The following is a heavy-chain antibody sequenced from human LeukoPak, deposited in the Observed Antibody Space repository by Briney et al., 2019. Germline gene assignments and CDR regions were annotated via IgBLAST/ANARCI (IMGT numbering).Heavy chain of an antibody. V-gene: IGHV3-23*01. D-gene: IGHD2-15*01. CDR3: AKFAYCSGGSCYSASNAFDI. Sequence: GGSLRLSCAASGFTFSSYAMSWVRQAPGKGLEWVSAISGSGGSTYYADSVKGRFTISRDNSKNTLYLQMNSLRAEDTAVYYCAKFAYCSGGSCYSASNAFDIWGQGTMVTVSS. CDR1: GFTFSSYA. CDR2: ISGSGGST. J-gene: IGHJ3*02.